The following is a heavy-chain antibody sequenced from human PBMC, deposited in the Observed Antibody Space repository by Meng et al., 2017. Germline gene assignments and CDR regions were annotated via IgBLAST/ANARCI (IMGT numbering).Heavy chain of an antibody. CDR2: ISGSGGST. V-gene: IGHV3-23*01. CDR1: GFTFSSYA. CDR3: AKGVNTDSASYQIFYY. Sequence: GGSLRLSCAASGFTFSSYAMSWVRQAPGKGLEWVSDISGSGGSTYYADSVKGRFTISRDNSKNTLYLQMNDLRAEDTAVYFCAKGVNTDSASYQIFYYWGQGTMVTVSS. D-gene: IGHD1-26*01. J-gene: IGHJ4*02.